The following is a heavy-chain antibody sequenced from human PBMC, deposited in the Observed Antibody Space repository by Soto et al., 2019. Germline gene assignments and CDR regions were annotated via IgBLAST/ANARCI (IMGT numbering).Heavy chain of an antibody. CDR3: AREFVSTTVMNYYYYGMDV. CDR1: GFTFSSYG. J-gene: IGHJ6*02. Sequence: GGSLRLSCAASGFTFSSYGMHWVRQAPGKGLEWVAVIWYDGSNKYYADSVKGRFTISRDNSKNTLYLQMNSLRAEDTAVYYCAREFVSTTVMNYYYYGMDVWGQGTTVTVSS. CDR2: IWYDGSNK. V-gene: IGHV3-33*01. D-gene: IGHD4-17*01.